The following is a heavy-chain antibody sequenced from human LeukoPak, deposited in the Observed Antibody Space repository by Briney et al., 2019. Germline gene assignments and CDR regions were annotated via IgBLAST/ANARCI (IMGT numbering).Heavy chain of an antibody. D-gene: IGHD4-23*01. CDR2: IYYSGST. J-gene: IGHJ4*02. CDR3: ARAPSGVDYGGFYDY. Sequence: PSETLSLTCTVSGGSISSGGYYWSWIRQHPGKGLEWTGYIYYSGSTYYNPSLKSRVTISVDTSKNQFSLKLSSVTAADTAVYYCARAPSGVDYGGFYDYWGQGTLVTVSS. V-gene: IGHV4-31*03. CDR1: GGSISSGGYY.